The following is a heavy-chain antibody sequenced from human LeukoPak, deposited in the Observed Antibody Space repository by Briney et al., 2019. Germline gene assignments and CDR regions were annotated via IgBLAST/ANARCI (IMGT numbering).Heavy chain of an antibody. CDR1: GFTFSNYA. Sequence: AGGSLRLSCAASGFTFSNYAIHWVRQAPGKGLEWVAVISSEGNDKYNADSVKGRFTISRDNSKNMVFLQANSLRVEDTGVYYCARDGDTAAAGYYFDSWGQGTLVTVSS. V-gene: IGHV3-30-3*01. CDR2: ISSEGNDK. J-gene: IGHJ4*02. CDR3: ARDGDTAAAGYYFDS. D-gene: IGHD6-13*01.